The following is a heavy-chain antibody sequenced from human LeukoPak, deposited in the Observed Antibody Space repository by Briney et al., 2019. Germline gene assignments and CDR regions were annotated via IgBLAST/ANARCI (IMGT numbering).Heavy chain of an antibody. J-gene: IGHJ4*02. CDR3: ASYSSSWRGDYFDY. Sequence: GGSLRLSCAASGFTFSSYWMSWVRQAPGKGREWVANIKQDESEKYYVDSVKGRFTISRDNAKNSLYLQMNSLRAEDTAVYYCASYSSSWRGDYFDYWGQGTLVTVSS. V-gene: IGHV3-7*01. D-gene: IGHD6-13*01. CDR2: IKQDESEK. CDR1: GFTFSSYW.